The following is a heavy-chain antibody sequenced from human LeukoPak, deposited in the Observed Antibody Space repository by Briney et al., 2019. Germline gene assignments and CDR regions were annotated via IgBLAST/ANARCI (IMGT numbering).Heavy chain of an antibody. V-gene: IGHV1-8*01. CDR3: ARRLAVAGILPDY. CDR1: GYTFTDYD. Sequence: GASVKVSCKASGYTFTDYDINWVRQATGQGLEWMGWMNPNSGNTGYAQKFQDRVTMTRDSSKRTAYMELSSLRSEDTAVYFCARRLAVAGILPDYWGQGTLVTVSS. D-gene: IGHD6-19*01. CDR2: MNPNSGNT. J-gene: IGHJ4*02.